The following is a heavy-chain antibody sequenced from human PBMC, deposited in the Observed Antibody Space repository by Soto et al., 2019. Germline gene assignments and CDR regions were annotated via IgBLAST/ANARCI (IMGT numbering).Heavy chain of an antibody. V-gene: IGHV1-69*13. D-gene: IGHD3-3*01. J-gene: IGHJ4*02. CDR1: GRTFSSYA. Sequence: GASVKVSCKASGRTFSSYAISWVRQAPGQGLEWMGGIIPIFGTANYAQKFQGRVTITADESTSTAYMELSSLRSEDTAVYYCAFMAGFLEWTTPPTFDYWGQGTLVTVSS. CDR2: IIPIFGTA. CDR3: AFMAGFLEWTTPPTFDY.